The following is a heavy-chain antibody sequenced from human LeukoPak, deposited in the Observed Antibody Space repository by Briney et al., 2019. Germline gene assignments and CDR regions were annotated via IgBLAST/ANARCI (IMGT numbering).Heavy chain of an antibody. CDR2: TSGGGGST. D-gene: IGHD6-19*01. Sequence: PGGSLRLSCAASGFTFSSYGMHWVRQAPGKGLEWVSGTSGGGGSTFYADSVKGRFTISRDNSKNTLYLQMNSLRAEDTAVYYCVNLYSSNYWGQGTLVTVSS. V-gene: IGHV3-23*01. CDR3: VNLYSSNY. CDR1: GFTFSSYG. J-gene: IGHJ4*02.